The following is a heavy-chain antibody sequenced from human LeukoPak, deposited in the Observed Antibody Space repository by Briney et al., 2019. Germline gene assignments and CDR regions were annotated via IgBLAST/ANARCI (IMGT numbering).Heavy chain of an antibody. CDR2: IYTSGST. V-gene: IGHV4-4*07. D-gene: IGHD3-10*01. Sequence: KSSETLSLTCTVSGGSISSYYWSWIRQPAGKGLEWIGRIYTSGSTNHNPSLKRRVTMSVDTSKNPYSLKLSSVTAADTAVYYCARDQLLWFGELSGPASYYYYYYMDVWGKGTTVTVSS. J-gene: IGHJ6*03. CDR3: ARDQLLWFGELSGPASYYYYYYMDV. CDR1: GGSISSYY.